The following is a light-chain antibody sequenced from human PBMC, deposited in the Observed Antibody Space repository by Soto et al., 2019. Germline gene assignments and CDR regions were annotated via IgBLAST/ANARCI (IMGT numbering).Light chain of an antibody. CDR1: SSDVGGYNY. CDR2: DVS. Sequence: QSVLTQPASVSGSPGQSITISCTGTSSDVGGYNYVSWYQHHPGEAPKLMIYDVSNRPSGVSNRFSGSKSGNTASLTISGLHAEDEADYYCNSYTTSTTQVFGTRTKLTVL. J-gene: IGLJ1*01. V-gene: IGLV2-14*03. CDR3: NSYTTSTTQV.